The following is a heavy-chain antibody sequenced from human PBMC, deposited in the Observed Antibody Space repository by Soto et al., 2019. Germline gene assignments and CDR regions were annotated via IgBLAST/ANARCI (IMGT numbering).Heavy chain of an antibody. J-gene: IGHJ5*02. V-gene: IGHV3-15*01. CDR1: GFTFSNAW. CDR3: TASGYDYGRWFDP. Sequence: GGSLRLSCAASGFTFSNAWMSWVRQAPGKGLEWVGRIKSKTDGGTTDYAAPLKGRFTISRDDSKNTLYLQMNSLKTEDTAVCYCTASGYDYGRWFDPWGQGTLVTVSS. D-gene: IGHD5-12*01. CDR2: IKSKTDGGTT.